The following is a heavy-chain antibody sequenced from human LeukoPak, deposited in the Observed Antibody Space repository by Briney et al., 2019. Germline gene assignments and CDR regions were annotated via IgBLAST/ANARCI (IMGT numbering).Heavy chain of an antibody. Sequence: GGCLRLSSVGSGFTPIAYALTWARLAPGKGLEWVSGISGGGVTTYYADSVKGRFTISRDNSKNTLYLQMNSLRADDTAIYYCARNQQLGGHSYYYYGMDVWGQGTTVTVSS. CDR1: GFTPIAYA. CDR2: ISGGGVTT. D-gene: IGHD3-16*01. J-gene: IGHJ6*02. V-gene: IGHV3-23*01. CDR3: ARNQQLGGHSYYYYGMDV.